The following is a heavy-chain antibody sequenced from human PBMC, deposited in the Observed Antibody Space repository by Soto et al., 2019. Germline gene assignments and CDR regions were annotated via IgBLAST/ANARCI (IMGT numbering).Heavy chain of an antibody. CDR3: ARGRGVATIGPLDY. Sequence: ASVKVSCKASGGTFSSYAISWVRQAPGQGLEWMGGIIPIFGTANYAQKFQGRVTITADESTSTAYMELSSLRSEDTAVYYCARGRGVATIGPLDYWGQGTLVTVSS. CDR1: GGTFSSYA. J-gene: IGHJ4*02. D-gene: IGHD5-12*01. V-gene: IGHV1-69*13. CDR2: IIPIFGTA.